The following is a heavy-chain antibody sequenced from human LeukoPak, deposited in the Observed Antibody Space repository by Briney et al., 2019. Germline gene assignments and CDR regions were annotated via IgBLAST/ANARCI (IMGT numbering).Heavy chain of an antibody. CDR1: GFTFNYDA. V-gene: IGHV3-23*01. CDR2: VRGSGGST. CDR3: AKDDEGDFYFDY. Sequence: GGSLRLSCAASGFTFNYDAISWVRQAPGKGLEWVSSVRGSGGSTYYSDSVRGRFTISRDISKNTVYLQMNSLRAEDTAMYYCAKDDEGDFYFDYWGQGTLVTVSS. J-gene: IGHJ4*02. D-gene: IGHD3-16*01.